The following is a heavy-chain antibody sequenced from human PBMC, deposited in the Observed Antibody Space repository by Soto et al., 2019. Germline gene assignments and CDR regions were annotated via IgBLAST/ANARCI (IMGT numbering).Heavy chain of an antibody. Sequence: SETLSLTCTVSGGSISSYYWSWIRQPPGKGLEWIGYIYYSGSTNYNPSLKSRVTISVDTSKNQFSLKLSSVTAADTAVYYCARHRAIAAAGTDMYNWFDPWGQGTLVTVS. CDR3: ARHRAIAAAGTDMYNWFDP. CDR1: GGSISSYY. CDR2: IYYSGST. J-gene: IGHJ5*02. D-gene: IGHD6-13*01. V-gene: IGHV4-59*08.